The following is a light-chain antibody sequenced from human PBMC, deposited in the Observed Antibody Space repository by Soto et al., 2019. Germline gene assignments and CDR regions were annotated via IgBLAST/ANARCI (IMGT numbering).Light chain of an antibody. CDR1: QSVSSSY. J-gene: IGKJ5*01. V-gene: IGKV3-20*01. CDR2: GAS. CDR3: QQYDSSPIT. Sequence: VLSQSPLTLHLYPGRRATLSYRASQSVSSSYLAWYQQIPGQAPSFLIYGASRRATGIPDRFSGSGSGTDFTLTTSRLEPEDFAVYYCQQYDSSPITIGQGTRLEIK.